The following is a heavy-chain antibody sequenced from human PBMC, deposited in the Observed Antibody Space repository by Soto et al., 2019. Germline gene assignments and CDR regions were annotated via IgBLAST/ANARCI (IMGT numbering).Heavy chain of an antibody. CDR1: GFTFTSSA. CDR3: AALLDTGCSGYYYYFDY. CDR2: IVVGSGNT. Sequence: QMQLVQSGPEVKKPGTSVKVSCKASGFTFTSSAVQWVRQARGQRLEWIGWIVVGSGNTNYAQKFQERVTITRDMSTSTAYMELSSLRSEDTAVYYCAALLDTGCSGYYYYFDYWGQGTLVTVSS. D-gene: IGHD3-22*01. J-gene: IGHJ4*02. V-gene: IGHV1-58*01.